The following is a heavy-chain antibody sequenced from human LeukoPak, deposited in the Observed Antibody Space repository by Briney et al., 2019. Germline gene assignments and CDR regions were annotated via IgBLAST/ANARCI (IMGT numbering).Heavy chain of an antibody. D-gene: IGHD3-16*01. Sequence: PGGSLRLSCAASGFTFSSYSMNWVRQAPGKGLEWVSSISGSGGATYYADSVKGRFTISRDISKNTLYLQMNSLRAEDTAVYSCGKNEAMTTFRGDRRYYYMAVWGKGTTVTVSS. CDR3: GKNEAMTTFRGDRRYYYMAV. CDR1: GFTFSSYS. J-gene: IGHJ6*03. V-gene: IGHV3-23*01. CDR2: ISGSGGAT.